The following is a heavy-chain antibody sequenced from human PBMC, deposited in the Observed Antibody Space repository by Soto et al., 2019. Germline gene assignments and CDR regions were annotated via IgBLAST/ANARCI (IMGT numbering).Heavy chain of an antibody. CDR2: IDWDDDK. D-gene: IGHD6-19*01. J-gene: IGHJ4*02. Sequence: SGPTLVNPTQTLTLTCTFSGFSLSTSGMCVSWIRQPPGKALEWLALIDWDDDKYYSTSLKTRLTISKDTSKNQVVLTMTNLDPVDTATYYCARIRQSSGWYIGLDYWGQGTLVTVSS. CDR1: GFSLSTSGMC. V-gene: IGHV2-70*01. CDR3: ARIRQSSGWYIGLDY.